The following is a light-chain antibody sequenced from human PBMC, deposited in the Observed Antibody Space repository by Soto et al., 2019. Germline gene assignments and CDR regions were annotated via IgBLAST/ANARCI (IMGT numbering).Light chain of an antibody. Sequence: DIQMTQSPSTLSASVGDRVTITCRASQIVTSRLAWYQQEPGKAPKRLIYAASSLQSGVPSRFSGSGSGTEFTLTISSLQPEDFATYYCLQHNSYPRVTFGGGTKVDIK. CDR1: QIVTSR. J-gene: IGKJ4*01. V-gene: IGKV1-17*01. CDR2: AAS. CDR3: LQHNSYPRVT.